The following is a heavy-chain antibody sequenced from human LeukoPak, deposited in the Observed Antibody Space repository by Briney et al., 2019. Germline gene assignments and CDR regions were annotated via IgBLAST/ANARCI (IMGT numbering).Heavy chain of an antibody. Sequence: ASVKVSCKASGYTFTEHFIHWVRQAPGQGLQYMGWIHPASANTVYAQMFHGRVTLTRDTPATTTYMELSGLRSDDTAVYYCARDLRPANLWGEGTLVTVSS. J-gene: IGHJ4*02. D-gene: IGHD1-7*01. CDR1: GYTFTEHF. CDR2: IHPASANT. V-gene: IGHV1-2*02. CDR3: ARDLRPANL.